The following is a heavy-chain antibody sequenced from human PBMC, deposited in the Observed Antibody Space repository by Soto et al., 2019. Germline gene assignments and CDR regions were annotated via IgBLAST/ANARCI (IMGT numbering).Heavy chain of an antibody. D-gene: IGHD6-13*01. Sequence: QVQLVQSGAEVKKPGASVKVSCKASGYTFSNFGISWVRQAPGQGLEWMGWISGYNGNTDDRQKLQGRVNMTIDTSTSTAYMDLRSRRSDDTAVYYCARAEAYSSSWYALDVWGQGTTVTVSS. V-gene: IGHV1-18*01. CDR2: ISGYNGNT. CDR3: ARAEAYSSSWYALDV. CDR1: GYTFSNFG. J-gene: IGHJ6*02.